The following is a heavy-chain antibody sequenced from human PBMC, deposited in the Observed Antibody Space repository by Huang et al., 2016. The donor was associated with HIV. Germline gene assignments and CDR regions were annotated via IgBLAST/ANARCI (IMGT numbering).Heavy chain of an antibody. Sequence: VQLVQSGAEVKKPGASVKVSCKPSGYTFAAYFIHCVRQAPGQGLGGMARLHAKNGATNYAQKFLGRVTVTGDTSINTAYMEVSGLTADDTANYYCTRDGVAPDEEFDYWGQGTLIIVSS. CDR3: TRDGVAPDEEFDY. D-gene: IGHD5-12*01. J-gene: IGHJ4*02. V-gene: IGHV1-2*02. CDR1: GYTFAAYF. CDR2: LHAKNGAT.